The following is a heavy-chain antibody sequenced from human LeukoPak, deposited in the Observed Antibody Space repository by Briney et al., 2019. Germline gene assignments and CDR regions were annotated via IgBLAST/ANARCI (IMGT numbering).Heavy chain of an antibody. CDR2: ISGTHGAT. V-gene: IGHV3-23*01. CDR3: AKVGVRDYVWGSYRYPYYYGMDV. J-gene: IGHJ6*02. CDR1: GFTFSHYA. Sequence: GGSLRLSCAASGFTFSHYAMAWVRQAPGKGLQWVSHISGTHGATHYADSVKGRFTISRDNSKNTLYLQVNSLRAEDTAVYYCAKVGVRDYVWGSYRYPYYYGMDVWGQGTTVTVSS. D-gene: IGHD3-16*02.